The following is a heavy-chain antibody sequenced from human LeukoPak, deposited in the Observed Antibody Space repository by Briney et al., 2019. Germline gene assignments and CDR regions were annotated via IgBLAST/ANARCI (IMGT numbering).Heavy chain of an antibody. Sequence: SETLSLTCAVYGGSFSGYYWSWIRQPPGKGLEWIGYIYYSGSTNYNPSLKSRVTIFVDTSKNQFSLKLTSLTAADTAVYYCARTNHYDFWTFDYWGQGTLVTVSS. J-gene: IGHJ4*02. CDR3: ARTNHYDFWTFDY. V-gene: IGHV4-59*01. CDR2: IYYSGST. D-gene: IGHD3-3*01. CDR1: GGSFSGYY.